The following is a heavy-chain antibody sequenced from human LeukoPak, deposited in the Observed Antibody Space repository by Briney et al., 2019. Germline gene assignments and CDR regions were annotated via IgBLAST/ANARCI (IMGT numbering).Heavy chain of an antibody. V-gene: IGHV6-1*01. D-gene: IGHD6-13*01. J-gene: IGHJ4*02. CDR1: GDSVSSNSAA. CDR2: TYYRSKWYN. Sequence: SQTLSLTCAISGDSVSSNSAAWNWIRQSPSRGLEWLGSTYYRSKWYNDYAVSVKSRITINPDTSKNQFSLQLNSVTPEDTAVYYCARGSRESSSWYGLGGYFDYWGQGTLVTVSS. CDR3: ARGSRESSSWYGLGGYFDY.